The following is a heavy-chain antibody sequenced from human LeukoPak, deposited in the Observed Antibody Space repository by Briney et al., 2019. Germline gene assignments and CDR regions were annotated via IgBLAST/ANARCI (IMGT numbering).Heavy chain of an antibody. CDR1: GGSISSGGYS. Sequence: TLSLTCAVSGGSISSGGYSWSWIRQPPGKGLEWIGYIYHSGSTYYNPSLKSRVTISVDRSKNQFSLKLSSVTAADTAVYYRARAAGTAYDYWGQGTLVTVSS. J-gene: IGHJ4*02. CDR3: ARAAGTAYDY. CDR2: IYHSGST. V-gene: IGHV4-30-2*01.